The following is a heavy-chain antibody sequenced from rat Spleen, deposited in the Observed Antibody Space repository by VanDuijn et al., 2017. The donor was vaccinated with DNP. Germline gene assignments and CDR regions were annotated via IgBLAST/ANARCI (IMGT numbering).Heavy chain of an antibody. CDR2: INNAGST. V-gene: IGHV3-3*01. CDR3: ARSRGPLDY. J-gene: IGHJ2*01. Sequence: EVQLQESGPGLVKPSQSLSLACSVTGFSITSSYRWNWIRKFPGNKMEWMGYINNAGSTYYTPSLKCRISITKDTSKNQFFLQVNSVTTEDTATYYCARSRGPLDYWGQGVMVTVSS. CDR1: GFSITSSYR. D-gene: IGHD1-11*01.